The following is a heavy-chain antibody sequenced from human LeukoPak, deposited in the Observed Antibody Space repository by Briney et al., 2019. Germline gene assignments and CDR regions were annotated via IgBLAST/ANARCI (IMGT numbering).Heavy chain of an antibody. Sequence: SETLSLTCSVSGGSLSSSSYYWGWIRQPPGRGLEWIGNIYETGSTNYNPSLKSRVTISVDTSKNQFSLKLSSVTAADTAVYYCARVGTYYSSSWFANDYYYYYYMDVWGKGTTVTVSS. J-gene: IGHJ6*03. CDR1: GGSLSSSSYY. CDR3: ARVGTYYSSSWFANDYYYYYYMDV. V-gene: IGHV4-39*07. CDR2: IYETGST. D-gene: IGHD6-13*01.